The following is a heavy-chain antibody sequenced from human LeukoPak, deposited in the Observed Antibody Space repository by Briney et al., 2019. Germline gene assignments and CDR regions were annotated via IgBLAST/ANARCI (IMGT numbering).Heavy chain of an antibody. D-gene: IGHD3-3*01. J-gene: IGHJ4*02. CDR3: ARQIRFLEWLFDY. Sequence: SETLSLTCAVYGGSFSGYYWSWIRQPPGKGLEWIGEINHSGSTNYNPSPKSRVTISVDTSKNQFSLKLSSVTAADTAVYYCARQIRFLEWLFDYWGQGTLVTVSS. CDR2: INHSGST. V-gene: IGHV4-34*01. CDR1: GGSFSGYY.